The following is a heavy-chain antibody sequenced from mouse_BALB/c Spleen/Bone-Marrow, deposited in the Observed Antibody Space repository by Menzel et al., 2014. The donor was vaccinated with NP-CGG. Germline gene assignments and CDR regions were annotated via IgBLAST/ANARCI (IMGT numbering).Heavy chain of an antibody. Sequence: EVKVVESGPELVQPGASVKMSCKASGYTFTSYIMQWVKQKPGQGLEWIGYINPYNDGTKYNEKFKGKATLTSDKSSSTAYMGLSSLTSEDSAVYYCARFDGCYSLYFDVWGAGTTVTVSS. CDR2: INPYNDGT. CDR1: GYTFTSYI. V-gene: IGHV1-14*01. J-gene: IGHJ1*01. CDR3: ARFDGCYSLYFDV. D-gene: IGHD2-3*01.